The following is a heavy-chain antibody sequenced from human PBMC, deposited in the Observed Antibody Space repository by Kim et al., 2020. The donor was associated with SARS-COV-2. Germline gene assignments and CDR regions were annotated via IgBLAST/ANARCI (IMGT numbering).Heavy chain of an antibody. Sequence: GGSLRLSCAASGFTFSSYAMSWVRQAPGKGLEWVSAISGSGGSTYYADSVKGRFTISRDNSKNTLYLQMNSLRAEDTAVYYCAKVGGIVGGSYYGHFDYLGQGTLVTVSS. CDR1: GFTFSSYA. V-gene: IGHV3-23*01. J-gene: IGHJ4*02. D-gene: IGHD1-26*01. CDR3: AKVGGIVGGSYYGHFDY. CDR2: ISGSGGST.